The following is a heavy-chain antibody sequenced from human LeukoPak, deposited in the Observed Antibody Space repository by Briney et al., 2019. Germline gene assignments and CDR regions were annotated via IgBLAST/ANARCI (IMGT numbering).Heavy chain of an antibody. V-gene: IGHV4-34*01. Sequence: PSETLSLTCAVYGGSFSGYYWSWIRQPPGKGLEWIGEINHSGSTNCNPSLKSRVTISVDTSKNQFSLKLSSVTAADTAVYYCARAYYYGSGSYYYYWGQGTLVTVSS. J-gene: IGHJ4*02. CDR2: INHSGST. D-gene: IGHD3-10*01. CDR1: GGSFSGYY. CDR3: ARAYYYGSGSYYYY.